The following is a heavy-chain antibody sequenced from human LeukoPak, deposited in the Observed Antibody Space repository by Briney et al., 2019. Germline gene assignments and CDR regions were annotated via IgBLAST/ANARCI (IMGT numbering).Heavy chain of an antibody. D-gene: IGHD1-26*01. CDR1: GFTFSSYA. CDR2: ISGSGGST. CDR3: AKDQVGATTGEIDY. J-gene: IGHJ4*02. Sequence: GGSLRLSCAASGFTFSSYAMSWVRQAPGKGLEWVSAISGSGGSTNYADSVKGRFTISRDNSKNTLYLQMNSLRAEDTAVYYCAKDQVGATTGEIDYWGQGTLVTVSS. V-gene: IGHV3-23*01.